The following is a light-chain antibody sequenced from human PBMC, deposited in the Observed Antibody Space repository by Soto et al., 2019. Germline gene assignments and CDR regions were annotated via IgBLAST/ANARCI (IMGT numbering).Light chain of an antibody. J-gene: IGKJ1*01. CDR3: QEYHTSRT. Sequence: ELVLTQSPGTLSLSPGERATLSCRASESVSRTYLAWYQQKPGQAPRLLIYDVSSRATGIPDRFSGSGSGTDFALTISRLEPDDFAIYYCQEYHTSRTFGQGTSVEIK. CDR1: ESVSRTY. CDR2: DVS. V-gene: IGKV3-20*01.